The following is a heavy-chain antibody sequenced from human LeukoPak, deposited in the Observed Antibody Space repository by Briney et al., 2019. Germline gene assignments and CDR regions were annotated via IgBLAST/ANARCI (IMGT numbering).Heavy chain of an antibody. CDR2: ISWNSGSI. Sequence: GGSLRLSCAASGFTFDDYAMRWVRQATGKGLEWGSGISWNSGSIGYADSVKGRFTISRDNAKNSLYLQMNSLRAEDTALYYCAKDYSGSYYAPFDPWGQGTLVTVSS. J-gene: IGHJ5*02. CDR3: AKDYSGSYYAPFDP. CDR1: GFTFDDYA. D-gene: IGHD1-26*01. V-gene: IGHV3-9*01.